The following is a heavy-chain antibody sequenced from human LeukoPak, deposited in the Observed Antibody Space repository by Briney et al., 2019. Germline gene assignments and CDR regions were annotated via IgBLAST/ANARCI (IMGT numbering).Heavy chain of an antibody. CDR1: GFTFSRSW. CDR2: IKKDGSEE. Sequence: GGSLRLSCAASGFTFSRSWMRWGRQAPGKGLEWGANIKKDGSEEYYVDSVKGRFTISRDNAKNSLYLQMNSLRGEDTAVYYCTGSSGYWGQGTLVIVSS. CDR3: TGSSGY. J-gene: IGHJ4*02. D-gene: IGHD3-10*01. V-gene: IGHV3-7*01.